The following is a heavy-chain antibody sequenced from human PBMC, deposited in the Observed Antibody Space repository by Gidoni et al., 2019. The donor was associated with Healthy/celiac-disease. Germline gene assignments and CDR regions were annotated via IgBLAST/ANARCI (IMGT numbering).Heavy chain of an antibody. D-gene: IGHD3-9*01. CDR3: ARILTGYYGEGYYFDY. CDR2: IYHSGST. J-gene: IGHJ4*02. V-gene: IGHV4-34*01. CDR1: VGSFRGYC. Sequence: QVQLQQWGAGPLMPSETLSLTFTVSVGSFRGYCWSWTRQPAGKGLEWSREIYHSGSTNYNPSLRRGVTIAVDTSKNHFPLQLCAVTAADTAVYYCARILTGYYGEGYYFDYWGQGTLVTVSS.